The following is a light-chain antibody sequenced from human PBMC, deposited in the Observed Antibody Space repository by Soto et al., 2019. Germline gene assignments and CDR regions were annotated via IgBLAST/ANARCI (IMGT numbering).Light chain of an antibody. CDR2: EGS. Sequence: QSALTQPASVSGSPGQSITISCTGTSSDVGSYNLVSWYQQHPGKAPKLMIYEGSKRPSGVSNRFSGSKSGNTASLTISGLQAEEEADYYCCSYAGSSTFAFGTGTKVTVL. J-gene: IGLJ1*01. CDR1: SSDVGSYNL. CDR3: CSYAGSSTFA. V-gene: IGLV2-23*03.